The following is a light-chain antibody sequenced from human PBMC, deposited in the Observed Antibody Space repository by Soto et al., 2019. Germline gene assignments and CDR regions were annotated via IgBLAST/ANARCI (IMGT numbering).Light chain of an antibody. CDR1: QAISSK. Sequence: EIVMMQSRASLSLCRGVGGGGCCGANQAISSKLAWYQQKPGQAPRLLISYGSAGATGIPARFSGSVSGTEVTITINSLQQEDGSAYYCQQYYTWTVTFGGGTKVDIK. V-gene: IGKV3-15*01. CDR3: QQYYTWTVT. J-gene: IGKJ4*01. CDR2: YGS.